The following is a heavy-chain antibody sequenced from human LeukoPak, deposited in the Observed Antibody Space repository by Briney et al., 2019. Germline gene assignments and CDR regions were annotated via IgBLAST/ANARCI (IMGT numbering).Heavy chain of an antibody. V-gene: IGHV3-30*04. J-gene: IGHJ4*02. CDR1: GFTFSSYA. CDR3: ANMVTAMDSMDY. D-gene: IGHD2-21*02. Sequence: PGGSLRLSCAASGFTFSSYAMHWVRQAPGKGLEWVAVIPYDGSNKYYADSVKGRFTISRDNSKNTLYLQMNSLRAEDTAVYYCANMVTAMDSMDYWGQGTLVTVSS. CDR2: IPYDGSNK.